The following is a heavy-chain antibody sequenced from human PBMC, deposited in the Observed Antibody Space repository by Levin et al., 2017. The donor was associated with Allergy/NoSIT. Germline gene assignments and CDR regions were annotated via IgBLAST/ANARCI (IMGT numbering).Heavy chain of an antibody. CDR2: IYPGDSDT. CDR3: ARRHPPDY. V-gene: IGHV5-51*01. J-gene: IGHJ4*02. Sequence: GESLKISCKASGYKFTDLLIGWVRQMPGKGLEWMGIIYPGDSDTRYSPSFQGQVTISVDKSISTAYLQWSSLKASDTAMYYCARRHPPDYWGQGTLVTVSS. CDR1: GYKFTDLL.